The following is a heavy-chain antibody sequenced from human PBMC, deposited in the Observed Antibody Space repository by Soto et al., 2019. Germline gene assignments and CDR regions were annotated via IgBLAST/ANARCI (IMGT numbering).Heavy chain of an antibody. J-gene: IGHJ4*02. V-gene: IGHV4-39*02. CDR3: GRLAEAATGHTDFDF. Sequence: QLQLQETGPGLVKPSETLSLTCTVPGASIKSRNYFWGWIRQPPGKGLEFVGSIHSSGGTYYNPSLKSRVTVSVGLSNSHFSLRLKSLTATDTAVYYCGRLAEAATGHTDFDFWGQGTLATVSS. CDR1: GASIKSRNYF. CDR2: IHSSGGT. D-gene: IGHD2-15*01.